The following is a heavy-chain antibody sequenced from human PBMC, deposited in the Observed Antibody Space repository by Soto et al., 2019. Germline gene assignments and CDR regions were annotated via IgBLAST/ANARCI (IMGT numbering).Heavy chain of an antibody. V-gene: IGHV3-33*01. CDR2: IWYDGSNK. CDR3: GRDGALGDTAVVDS. CDR1: GFTFSTYG. Sequence: QVQLVESGGGVVQPGKSLRLSCAASGFTFSTYGMHWVLQAPGKGLEWVAVIWYDGSNKYHGDSLKGRFTISRDNSKNTVYLQINNLRAEDTAVYYCGRDGALGDTAVVDSWGQGTLVIVSS. J-gene: IGHJ4*02. D-gene: IGHD5-18*01.